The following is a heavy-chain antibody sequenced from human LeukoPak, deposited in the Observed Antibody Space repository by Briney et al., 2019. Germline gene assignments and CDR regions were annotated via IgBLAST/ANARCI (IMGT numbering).Heavy chain of an antibody. V-gene: IGHV3-9*01. Sequence: GGSLRLSCAASGFTFDDYAMHWVRQAPGKGLEWVSGISWNSGSIGYADSVKGRFTISRDNAKNSLYLQMNSLRAEDTALYYCAKDRVLRYFDDGAFDIWGQGTMVTVSS. D-gene: IGHD3-9*01. J-gene: IGHJ3*02. CDR3: AKDRVLRYFDDGAFDI. CDR2: ISWNSGSI. CDR1: GFTFDDYA.